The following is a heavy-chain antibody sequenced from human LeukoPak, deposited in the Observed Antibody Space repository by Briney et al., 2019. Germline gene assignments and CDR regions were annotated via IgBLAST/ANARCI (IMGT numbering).Heavy chain of an antibody. D-gene: IGHD1-26*01. J-gene: IGHJ4*02. CDR1: GGSISSSSYY. CDR3: ASRALVGASTVDY. V-gene: IGHV4-39*01. Sequence: SETLSLTCTVSGGSISSSSYYWGWIRQPPGKGVEWIGSIYYSGSTYYNPSLKSRVTISVDTSKNQFSLKLSSVTAADTAVYYCASRALVGASTVDYWGQGTLVTVSS. CDR2: IYYSGST.